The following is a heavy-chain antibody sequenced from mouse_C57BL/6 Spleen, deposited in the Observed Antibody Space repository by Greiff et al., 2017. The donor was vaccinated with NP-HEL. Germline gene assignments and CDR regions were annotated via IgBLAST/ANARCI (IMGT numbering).Heavy chain of an antibody. CDR2: IDPSDSYT. V-gene: IGHV1-59*01. CDR3: ASGGNYVGFAY. D-gene: IGHD2-1*01. J-gene: IGHJ3*01. Sequence: VQLQQPGAELVRPGTSVKLSCKASGYTFTSYWMHWVKQRPGQGLEWIGVIDPSDSYTNYNQKFKGKATLTVDTSSSTAYMQLSSLTSEGSAVYYCASGGNYVGFAYWGQGTLVTVSA. CDR1: GYTFTSYW.